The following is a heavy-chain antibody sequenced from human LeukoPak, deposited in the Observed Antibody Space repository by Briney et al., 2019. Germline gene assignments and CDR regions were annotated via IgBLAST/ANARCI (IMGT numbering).Heavy chain of an antibody. Sequence: PGGSLRLSCAASGFTFSTYWMHWVRQAPGKGLVWVSRINPDGTTTSYADSVKGRFTISRDNAKNSLYLQMNSLRVEDTAVYYCARGTCSSTSCSLFDYWGQGTLVTVSS. CDR1: GFTFSTYW. CDR2: INPDGTTT. V-gene: IGHV3-74*01. CDR3: ARGTCSSTSCSLFDY. D-gene: IGHD2-2*01. J-gene: IGHJ4*02.